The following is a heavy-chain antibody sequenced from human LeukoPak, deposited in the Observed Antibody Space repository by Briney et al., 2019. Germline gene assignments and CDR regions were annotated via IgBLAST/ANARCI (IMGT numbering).Heavy chain of an antibody. Sequence: TSDTLSLTCAVSGYSISSNNWWGWIRQPPGEGLEWIGYIYYSGTTYYNPSLKSRVTMSIDTSKNQLSLKVSSVTAADTAVYYCARETNSSSWRALDYWGQGTLVTVSS. CDR3: ARETNSSSWRALDY. D-gene: IGHD6-13*01. CDR1: GYSISSNNW. V-gene: IGHV4-28*03. J-gene: IGHJ4*02. CDR2: IYYSGTT.